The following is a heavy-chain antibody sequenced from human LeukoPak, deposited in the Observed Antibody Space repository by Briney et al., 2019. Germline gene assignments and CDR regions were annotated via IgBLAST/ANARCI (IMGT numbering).Heavy chain of an antibody. Sequence: GGSLRLSCAASGFTFSRYTMNWVRPAPGKGLEWVSSISSSSTYIYYADSLRGRFTISRRDDRNSLYLQVDSLKVEDTAVYYCARDAAMVGATGDNWFDPWGQGTLVTVAS. CDR2: ISSSSTYI. J-gene: IGHJ5*02. CDR3: ARDAAMVGATGDNWFDP. V-gene: IGHV3-21*01. CDR1: GFTFSRYT. D-gene: IGHD1-26*01.